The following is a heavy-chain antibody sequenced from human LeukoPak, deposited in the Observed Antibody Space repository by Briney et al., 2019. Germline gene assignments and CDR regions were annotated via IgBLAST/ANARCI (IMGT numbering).Heavy chain of an antibody. CDR1: GYSFTSYW. V-gene: IGHV5-51*01. D-gene: IGHD2-15*01. Sequence: HGESLKISCKGSGYSFTSYWIGWVRRMPGKGLEWMGIIYPDDSYTRYSPSFQGQVTISADKSISTAYLQWSSLKASDTAIHYCARQALGYCSGGSCYHFDYWGQGTLVTVSS. CDR2: IYPDDSYT. CDR3: ARQALGYCSGGSCYHFDY. J-gene: IGHJ4*02.